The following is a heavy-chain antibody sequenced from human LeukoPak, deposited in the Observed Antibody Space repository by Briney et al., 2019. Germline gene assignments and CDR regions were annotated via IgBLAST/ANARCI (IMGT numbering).Heavy chain of an antibody. CDR3: ARGPAGMYSSGWYFDY. Sequence: GASVKVSCKASGYPFTSYYMHWLRQAPGQGLEWMGRIIPILGIANYAQKFQGRVTITADKSTSTAYMELSSLRSEDTAVYYCARGPAGMYSSGWYFDYWGQGTLVTVSS. V-gene: IGHV1-69*04. J-gene: IGHJ4*02. D-gene: IGHD6-19*01. CDR2: IIPILGIA. CDR1: GYPFTSYY.